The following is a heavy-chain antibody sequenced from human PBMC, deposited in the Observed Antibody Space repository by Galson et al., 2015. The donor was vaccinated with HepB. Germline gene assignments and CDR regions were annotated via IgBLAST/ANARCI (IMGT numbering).Heavy chain of an antibody. Sequence: SLRLSCAASGVTFSSYAMSWVRQVPEKGLEWVSSISGSDGSTYYTDSVKGRFTISRDDSKSTLYLQMNSLRAEDTAVYYCAKDRRTGTTPPDGFDIWGQGTMVTVSS. CDR2: ISGSDGST. CDR1: GVTFSSYA. V-gene: IGHV3-23*01. J-gene: IGHJ3*02. D-gene: IGHD1-1*01. CDR3: AKDRRTGTTPPDGFDI.